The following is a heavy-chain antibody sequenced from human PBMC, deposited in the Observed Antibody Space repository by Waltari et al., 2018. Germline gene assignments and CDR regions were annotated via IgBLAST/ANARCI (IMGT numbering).Heavy chain of an antibody. V-gene: IGHV3-21*01. D-gene: IGHD1-26*01. J-gene: IGHJ3*02. Sequence: EVQLVESGGGLVKPGGSLRLSCAASGFTFSSYSMNWVRQAPGKGLEWVSSISSSSSYIDYADSVKGRFTISRDNAKNSLYLEMNSLRAEDTAVYYCAREGWELLGAFDIWGQGTMVTVSS. CDR3: AREGWELLGAFDI. CDR1: GFTFSSYS. CDR2: ISSSSSYI.